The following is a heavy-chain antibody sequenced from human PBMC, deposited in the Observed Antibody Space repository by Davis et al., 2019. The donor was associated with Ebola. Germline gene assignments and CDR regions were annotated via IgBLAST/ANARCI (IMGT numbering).Heavy chain of an antibody. CDR3: ARASREQQLVISWFDP. J-gene: IGHJ5*02. Sequence: SVKVSCKASGYTFTSYDINWVRQAPGQGLEWMGGIIPIFGTANYAQKFQGRVTITADKSTSTAYMELSSLRSEDTAVYYCARASREQQLVISWFDPWGQGTLVTVSS. V-gene: IGHV1-69*06. CDR1: GYTFTSYD. CDR2: IIPIFGTA. D-gene: IGHD6-13*01.